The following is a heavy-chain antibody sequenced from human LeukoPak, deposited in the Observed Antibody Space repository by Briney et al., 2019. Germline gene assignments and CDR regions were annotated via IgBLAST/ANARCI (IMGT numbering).Heavy chain of an antibody. V-gene: IGHV4-30-2*01. CDR1: GDSISSGGFY. CDR2: IYHSGST. J-gene: IGHJ6*02. CDR3: ARRPAITFGYYYYYGMDV. D-gene: IGHD2-2*01. Sequence: PSETLSLTCTVSGDSISSGGFYWSWIRQPPGKGLEWIGYIYHSGSTYYNPSLKSRVTISVDRSKNQFSLKLTSVTAADTAVYYCARRPAITFGYYYYYGMDVWGQGTTVTVSS.